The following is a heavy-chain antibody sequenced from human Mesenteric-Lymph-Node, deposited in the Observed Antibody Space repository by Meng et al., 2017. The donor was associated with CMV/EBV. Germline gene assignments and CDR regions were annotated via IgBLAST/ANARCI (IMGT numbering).Heavy chain of an antibody. Sequence: GGSLRLSCAASGGFTFSSYEMNWVRQAPGKGLEWVSYISSSSSTIYYADSVKGRFTISRDNAKNSLYLQMNSLRAEDTAVYYCAIPGIAAAGTRGYWGQGTLVTVSS. V-gene: IGHV3-48*03. CDR2: ISSSSSTI. CDR3: AIPGIAAAGTRGY. D-gene: IGHD6-13*01. J-gene: IGHJ4*02. CDR1: GGFTFSSYE.